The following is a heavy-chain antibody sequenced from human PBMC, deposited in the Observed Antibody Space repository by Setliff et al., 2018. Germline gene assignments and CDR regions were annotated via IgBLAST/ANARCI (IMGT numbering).Heavy chain of an antibody. J-gene: IGHJ6*03. CDR3: ARELTIVVPPALALDV. D-gene: IGHD2-2*01. CDR2: INAGGYNT. Sequence: GGSLRLSCAASGFGFSSYAMNWVRQAPGKGLQWVSNINAGGYNTYYADSVKGRFTISRDNSKNTVYLQMNSLRAEDTAVYYCARELTIVVPPALALDVWGKGTTVTVS. V-gene: IGHV3-23*01. CDR1: GFGFSSYA.